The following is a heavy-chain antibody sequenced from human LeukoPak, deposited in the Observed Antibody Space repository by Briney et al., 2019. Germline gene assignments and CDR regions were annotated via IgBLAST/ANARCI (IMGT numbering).Heavy chain of an antibody. CDR1: GGSISSSSYY. CDR3: ARAITSGADWFDP. V-gene: IGHV4-39*01. J-gene: IGHJ5*02. D-gene: IGHD5-12*01. CDR2: IYYSGST. Sequence: AETLSLTCTVSGGSISSSSYYWGWIRQPPGKGLEGIGSIYYSGSTYYNPSPKSRVTISVDTSKNQFSLKLSSVPAADTAVYYCARAITSGADWFDPWGQGTLVTVSS.